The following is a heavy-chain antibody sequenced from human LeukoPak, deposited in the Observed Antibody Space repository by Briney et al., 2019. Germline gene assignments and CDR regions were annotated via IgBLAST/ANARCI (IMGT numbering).Heavy chain of an antibody. V-gene: IGHV3-33*08. CDR2: IWYDGSNK. J-gene: IGHJ4*02. Sequence: GRSLRLSCAASGFTFSSYAMHWVRQAPGKGLEWVAVIWYDGSNKYYADSVKGRFTISRDNAKNTLYLQMNSLRAEDTAVYYCARGWLQRSFDCWGQGTLVTVSS. D-gene: IGHD5-24*01. CDR1: GFTFSSYA. CDR3: ARGWLQRSFDC.